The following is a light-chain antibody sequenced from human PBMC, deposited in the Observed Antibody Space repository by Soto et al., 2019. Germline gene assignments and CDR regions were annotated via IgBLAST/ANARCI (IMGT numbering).Light chain of an antibody. CDR1: QSISSD. CDR2: GAS. Sequence: EIVMTQSPATLSVSPGERATLSCRASQSISSDLAWYQQKPGQAPRLLIYGASTRATGIPARFSGSGSGTEFTLTISRLQSEDLAVYYCQQYHNWPPKHTFGQGTKLEIK. V-gene: IGKV3-15*01. J-gene: IGKJ2*01. CDR3: QQYHNWPPKHT.